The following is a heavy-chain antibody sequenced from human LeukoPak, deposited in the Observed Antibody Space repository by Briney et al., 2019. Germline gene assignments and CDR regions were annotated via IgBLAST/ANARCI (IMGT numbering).Heavy chain of an antibody. Sequence: GASVKVSCKASGGTFSSYAISWVRQAPGQGLEWMGGIIPIFGTANYAQKFQGRVTITADESTSTAYMELSSLRSEDTAVYYCARDPQIRTIFGGDYYMDVWGKGTTVTVSS. D-gene: IGHD3-3*01. V-gene: IGHV1-69*01. CDR2: IIPIFGTA. CDR3: ARDPQIRTIFGGDYYMDV. CDR1: GGTFSSYA. J-gene: IGHJ6*03.